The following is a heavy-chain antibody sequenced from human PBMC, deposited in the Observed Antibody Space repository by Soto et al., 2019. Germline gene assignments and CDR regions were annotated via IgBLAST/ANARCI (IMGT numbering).Heavy chain of an antibody. CDR2: TSYDSTNT. V-gene: IGHV3-30-3*01. Sequence: QVQLMESGGGVVQPGTTLRLSCSASEFTFNTYAMHWVRQAPGRGLDWVAVTSYDSTNTKYADSVKGRFTISRDNSKNSLFLQMTSLTPADTAGYYCARDYVISGSWSGGFDSWVRGTLVIVSS. J-gene: IGHJ4*02. D-gene: IGHD3-10*02. CDR3: ARDYVISGSWSGGFDS. CDR1: EFTFNTYA.